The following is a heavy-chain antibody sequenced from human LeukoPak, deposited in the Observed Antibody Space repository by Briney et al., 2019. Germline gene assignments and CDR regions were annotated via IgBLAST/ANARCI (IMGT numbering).Heavy chain of an antibody. V-gene: IGHV3-7*01. CDR2: IKQDGSEK. CDR1: GFTFSSYW. D-gene: IGHD1-14*01. J-gene: IGHJ3*02. CDR3: ARDLTLPPNQGAFDI. Sequence: PGGSLRLSCAASGFTFSSYWMSWVRQAPGKGLEWVANIKQDGSEKYYVDSVKGRFTISRDNAKNSLYLQMNSLRAEDTAVYYCARDLTLPPNQGAFDIWGQGTMVTVSS.